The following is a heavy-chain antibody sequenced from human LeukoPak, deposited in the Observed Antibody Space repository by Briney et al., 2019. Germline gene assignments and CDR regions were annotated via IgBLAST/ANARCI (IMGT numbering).Heavy chain of an antibody. CDR3: VKEQSSGYYRTADY. V-gene: IGHV3-30*18. J-gene: IGHJ4*02. CDR2: ITYDGDTR. CDR1: GFTFSSCG. D-gene: IGHD3-10*01. Sequence: PGGSLRLSCAASGFTFSSCGMHWVRQAPGKGLEWVGVITYDGDTRYFEDSVKGRFTISRDTSKSTLYLQMNSLGAEDTAVYYCVKEQSSGYYRTADYWGQGALVTVSS.